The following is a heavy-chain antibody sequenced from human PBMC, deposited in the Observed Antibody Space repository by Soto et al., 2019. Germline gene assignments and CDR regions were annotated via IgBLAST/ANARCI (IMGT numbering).Heavy chain of an antibody. Sequence: SETLSLTCGVSGDTISTGGYSWAWIRQPPGKALEWIGHTYHSGNPYYNPSLKSRVIISVDTSKNQFSLKLSSVTAADTAVYYCARIVPAAMGTPDYYGMDVWGQGTTVTVSS. D-gene: IGHD2-2*01. J-gene: IGHJ6*02. CDR2: TYHSGNP. CDR3: ARIVPAAMGTPDYYGMDV. CDR1: GDTISTGGYS. V-gene: IGHV4-30-2*01.